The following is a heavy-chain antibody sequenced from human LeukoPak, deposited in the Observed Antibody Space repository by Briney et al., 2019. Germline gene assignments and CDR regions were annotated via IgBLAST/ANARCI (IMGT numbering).Heavy chain of an antibody. Sequence: GGSLRLSCAASGFTFSSYWMSWVRQAPGKGLEWVANIKQDGSEKYYVDSVKGRFTISRDNAKNSLYLQMNSLRAEDTAVYYCAREEFITMVRGVITRPGAFDIWGQGTMVTVSS. CDR3: AREEFITMVRGVITRPGAFDI. J-gene: IGHJ3*02. CDR1: GFTFSSYW. V-gene: IGHV3-7*01. CDR2: IKQDGSEK. D-gene: IGHD3-10*01.